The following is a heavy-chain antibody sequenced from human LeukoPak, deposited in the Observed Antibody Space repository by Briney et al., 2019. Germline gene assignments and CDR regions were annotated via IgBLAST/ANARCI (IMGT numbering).Heavy chain of an antibody. V-gene: IGHV4-34*01. CDR3: ARGSLRYCSGGSCYFGH. J-gene: IGHJ1*01. Sequence: PSETLSLTCAVYGGSFSGYYWSWIRQPPVKGLEWIGEINHSGSTNYNPSLKSRVTISVDTSKNQFSLKLSSVTAADTAVYYCARGSLRYCSGGSCYFGHWGQGTLVTVSS. CDR2: INHSGST. D-gene: IGHD2-15*01. CDR1: GGSFSGYY.